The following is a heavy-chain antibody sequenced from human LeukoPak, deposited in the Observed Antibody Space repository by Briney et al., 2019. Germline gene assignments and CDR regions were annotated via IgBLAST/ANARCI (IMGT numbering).Heavy chain of an antibody. Sequence: ASVRVSCKTSGYTFSNFGINWVRQAPGQGLEWMGWISGNNDNPNYGQKFQGRFAVTTDSSTTTAYMELRNLTFDDTAVYYCARDGTSTDDYWGQGTLVTVSS. V-gene: IGHV1-18*01. CDR3: ARDGTSTDDY. D-gene: IGHD2-2*01. CDR2: ISGNNDNP. CDR1: GYTFSNFG. J-gene: IGHJ4*02.